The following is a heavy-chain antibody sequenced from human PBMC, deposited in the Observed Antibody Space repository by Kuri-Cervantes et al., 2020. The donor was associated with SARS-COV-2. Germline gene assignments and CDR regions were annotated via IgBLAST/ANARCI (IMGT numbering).Heavy chain of an antibody. D-gene: IGHD3/OR15-3a*01. J-gene: IGHJ6*03. Sequence: ASVKVSCKVSGYTLTELSMHWVRQAPGKGLEWMGGFDPEDGETIYAQKFQGRVTISVDTSKNQFSLKLTSVTAADTAVYYCARHRKIYDYWGGRGFFYYYMDVWGKGTTVTVSS. CDR1: GYTLTELS. CDR2: FDPEDGET. V-gene: IGHV1-24*01. CDR3: ARHRKIYDYWGGRGFFYYYMDV.